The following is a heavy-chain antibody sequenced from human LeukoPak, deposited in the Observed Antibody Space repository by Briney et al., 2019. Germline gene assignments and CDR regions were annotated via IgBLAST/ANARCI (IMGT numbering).Heavy chain of an antibody. D-gene: IGHD6-19*01. CDR2: IYYSGST. Sequence: PSETLSLTCAVYGGSFSGYYWSWIRQPPGKGLEWIGYIYYSGSTNYNPSLKSRVTISVDMSKNQFSLKLSSVTAADTAVYYCARAVRPPRGMDVWGQGTTVTVSS. V-gene: IGHV4-59*01. CDR1: GGSFSGYY. J-gene: IGHJ6*02. CDR3: ARAVRPPRGMDV.